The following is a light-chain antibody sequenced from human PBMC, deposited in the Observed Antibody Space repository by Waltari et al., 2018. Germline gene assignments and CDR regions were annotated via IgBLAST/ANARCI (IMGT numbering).Light chain of an antibody. CDR3: LQHSNWPRFT. V-gene: IGKV3-11*01. J-gene: IGKJ3*01. CDR1: QSVSRY. Sequence: DIVLSQSPATLSLSPGERATLSCRVSQSVSRYLAWYQQKPGQAPRLLSYDASNRATGIPVRFSGSGSGTDFTLTISSLGPEDFAVYYCLQHSNWPRFTFGPGTKVDIK. CDR2: DAS.